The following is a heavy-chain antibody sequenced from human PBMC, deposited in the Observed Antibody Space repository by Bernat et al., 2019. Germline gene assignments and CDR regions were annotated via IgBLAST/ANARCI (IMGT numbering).Heavy chain of an antibody. CDR1: GGSVSSKNW. V-gene: IGHV4-4*02. CDR3: ARPYYYYLDV. CDR2: VYYNGNT. Sequence: QVQLQESGPGLVEPSGTLSLTCGVSGGSVSSKNWWGWDRQSPGKGLEWIGEVYYNGNTNYNPSLSGRVTISVDKSKNQFSLKLTSVTAADTAVYYCARPYYYYLDVWGTGTTVTVSS. J-gene: IGHJ6*03.